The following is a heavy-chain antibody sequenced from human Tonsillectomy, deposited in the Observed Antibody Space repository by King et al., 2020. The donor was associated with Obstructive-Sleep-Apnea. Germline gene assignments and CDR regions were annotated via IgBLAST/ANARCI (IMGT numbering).Heavy chain of an antibody. D-gene: IGHD3-22*01. V-gene: IGHV3-23*04. CDR3: AKSYYVSTGYYRNSFDY. CDR1: EFTFSSYA. Sequence: VQLVESGGGLVQPGGSLILSCAAPEFTFSSYAMSWVRQGPGKGLEWVSSISGSGGSTSYADSVKGRFTISRDNSKNTLYLQMNSLRAEDTAVYYYAKSYYVSTGYYRNSFDYWGQGTLVNVSS. CDR2: ISGSGGST. J-gene: IGHJ4*02.